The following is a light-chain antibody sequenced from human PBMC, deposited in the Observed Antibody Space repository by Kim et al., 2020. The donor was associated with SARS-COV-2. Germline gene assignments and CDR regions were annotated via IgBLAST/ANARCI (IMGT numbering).Light chain of an antibody. Sequence: GQSVPLPCTGTSSDVGSYNRVSWYQQPPGTAPKLMIYEVSNRPSGVPDRFSGSKSGNTASLTISGLQAEDEADYYCSSYTSSSTLVFGGGTKLTVL. CDR2: EVS. CDR3: SSYTSSSTLV. CDR1: SSDVGSYNR. V-gene: IGLV2-18*02. J-gene: IGLJ2*01.